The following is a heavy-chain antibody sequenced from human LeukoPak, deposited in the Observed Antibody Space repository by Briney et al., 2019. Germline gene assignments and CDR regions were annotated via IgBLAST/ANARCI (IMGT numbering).Heavy chain of an antibody. CDR1: GFTFSSYA. V-gene: IGHV3-30-3*01. J-gene: IGHJ4*02. CDR2: ISYDGSNK. D-gene: IGHD6-19*01. Sequence: GGSLRLSCAASGFTFSSYAMHWVRQAPGKGLEWVAVISYDGSNKYHADSVNGRFTISRDNSKNTLYLQMNSLRAEDTAVYYCAKDRYSSGWYSYWGQGTLVTVSS. CDR3: AKDRYSSGWYSY.